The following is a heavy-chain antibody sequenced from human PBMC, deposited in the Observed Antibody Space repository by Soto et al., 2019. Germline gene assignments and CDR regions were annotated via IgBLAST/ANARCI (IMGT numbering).Heavy chain of an antibody. V-gene: IGHV3-30*18. CDR1: GFTFSTYG. CDR2: ISYDGSDK. J-gene: IGHJ4*02. D-gene: IGHD3-3*01. Sequence: QVHLVESGGGVVQPGRSLRLSCAASGFTFSTYGMHWVRQAPGKGLEWVAAISYDGSDKYYGDSVKGRFTISRDNSRNTLYLQMNSLRADDTAVYYCAKTPLERYYSHYFDYWGQGNLVTVSS. CDR3: AKTPLERYYSHYFDY.